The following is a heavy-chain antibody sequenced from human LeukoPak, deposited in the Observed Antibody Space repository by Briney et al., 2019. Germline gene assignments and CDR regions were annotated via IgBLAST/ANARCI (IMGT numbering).Heavy chain of an antibody. V-gene: IGHV3-21*01. Sequence: GGSLRLSCAASGFTFSSYSMNWVRQAPGKGLEWVSSISSSSSYIYYADSVKGRFTISRDNAKNSLYLRMNSLRAEDTAVYYCARDLELWLNYWGQGTLVTVSS. CDR3: ARDLELWLNY. D-gene: IGHD5-18*01. J-gene: IGHJ4*02. CDR2: ISSSSSYI. CDR1: GFTFSSYS.